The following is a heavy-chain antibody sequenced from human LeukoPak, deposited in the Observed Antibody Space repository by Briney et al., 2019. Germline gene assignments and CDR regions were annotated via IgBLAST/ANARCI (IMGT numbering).Heavy chain of an antibody. D-gene: IGHD3-9*01. V-gene: IGHV4-4*07. J-gene: IGHJ5*02. Sequence: TSETLSLTCTVSGGSISSYYWSWIRQPAGKGLEWIGRIYTSGSTNYNPSLKSRVTMSVDTSKNQFSLKLNSVTAADTAVYYCARLGLIYDILTGYYAYNWFDPWGQGTLVTVPS. CDR2: IYTSGST. CDR3: ARLGLIYDILTGYYAYNWFDP. CDR1: GGSISSYY.